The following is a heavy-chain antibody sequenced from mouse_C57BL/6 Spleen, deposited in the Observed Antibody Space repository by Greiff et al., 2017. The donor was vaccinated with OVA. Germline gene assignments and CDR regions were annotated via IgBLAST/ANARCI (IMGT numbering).Heavy chain of an antibody. CDR2: ISDGGSYT. D-gene: IGHD4-1*02. CDR1: GFTFSSYA. J-gene: IGHJ1*03. Sequence: DVKLVESGGGLVKPGGSLKLSCAASGFTFSSYAMSWVRQTPEKRLEWVATISDGGSYTYYPDNVKGRFTISRDNAKNNLYLQMSHLKSEDTAMYYCARDASTGTSWYFDVWGTGTTVTVSS. V-gene: IGHV5-4*01. CDR3: ARDASTGTSWYFDV.